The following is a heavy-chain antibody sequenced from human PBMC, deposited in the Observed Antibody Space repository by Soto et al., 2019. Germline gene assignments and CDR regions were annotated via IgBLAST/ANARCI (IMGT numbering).Heavy chain of an antibody. CDR1: GYTFTSYY. CDR2: INPSGGST. J-gene: IGHJ4*02. CDR3: ARGHCTNGVCYGSESVEATDFDY. D-gene: IGHD2-8*01. Sequence: ASVKVSCKASGYTFTSYYMHWVRQAPGQGLERMGIINPSGGSTSYAQKFQGRVTMTRDTSTSTVYMELSSLRSEDTAVYYCARGHCTNGVCYGSESVEATDFDYWGQGTLVTVSS. V-gene: IGHV1-46*01.